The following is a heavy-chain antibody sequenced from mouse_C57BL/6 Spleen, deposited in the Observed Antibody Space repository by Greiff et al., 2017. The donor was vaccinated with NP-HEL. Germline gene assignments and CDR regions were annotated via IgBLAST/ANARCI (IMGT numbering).Heavy chain of an antibody. V-gene: IGHV2-2*01. J-gene: IGHJ1*03. CDR2: IWSGGST. D-gene: IGHD1-1*01. CDR3: AREGGPFTTVVADWYFDV. CDR1: GFSLTSYG. Sequence: QVQLQQSGPGLVQPSQSLSITCTVSGFSLTSYGVHWVRQSPGKGLEWLGVIWSGGSTDYNAAFISRLSISKDNSKSQVFFKMNSLQADDTAIYYCAREGGPFTTVVADWYFDVWGTGTTVTVSS.